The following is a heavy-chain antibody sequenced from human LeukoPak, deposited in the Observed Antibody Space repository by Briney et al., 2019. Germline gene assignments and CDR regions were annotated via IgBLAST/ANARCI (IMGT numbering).Heavy chain of an antibody. CDR3: ARDCSGGSCYEIKFDY. V-gene: IGHV3-11*04. Sequence: GGSLRLSCAASGFTFSDYYMSWIRQAPGKGLEWVSYISSSGSTIYYADSVKGRFTISRDNAKNSLYLQMNSLRAEDTAVYYCARDCSGGSCYEIKFDYWGQGTLVTVAS. J-gene: IGHJ4*02. CDR1: GFTFSDYY. D-gene: IGHD2-15*01. CDR2: ISSSGSTI.